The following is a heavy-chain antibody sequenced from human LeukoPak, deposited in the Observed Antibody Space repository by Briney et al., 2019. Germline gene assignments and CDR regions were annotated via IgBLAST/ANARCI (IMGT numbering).Heavy chain of an antibody. D-gene: IGHD2-2*01. J-gene: IGHJ4*02. CDR1: GYSFTSYW. CDR2: IYPGDSDT. CDR3: ARQGLSSTARGYFDY. Sequence: GESLKISCKGSGYSFTSYWIGWVRQMPGKGLEWVGIIYPGDSDTRYSPSFQGQVTISADKSISTAYLQWSSLKASDTAMYYCARQGLSSTARGYFDYWGQGTLVTVSS. V-gene: IGHV5-51*01.